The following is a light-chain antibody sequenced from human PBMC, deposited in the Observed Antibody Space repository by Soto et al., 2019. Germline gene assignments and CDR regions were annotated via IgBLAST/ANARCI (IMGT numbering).Light chain of an antibody. CDR3: GTWDSSLSAVV. J-gene: IGLJ2*01. V-gene: IGLV1-51*02. CDR2: ENN. CDR1: SSNIGNNY. Sequence: QSVLTQPPSVSAAPGQKVTISCSGSSSNIGNNYVSWYQQLPGTAPKLLIYENNKRPSGIPDRFSGSKSGTSATLGITGLQTGDEAVYYCGTWDSSLSAVVFGGGTKLTVL.